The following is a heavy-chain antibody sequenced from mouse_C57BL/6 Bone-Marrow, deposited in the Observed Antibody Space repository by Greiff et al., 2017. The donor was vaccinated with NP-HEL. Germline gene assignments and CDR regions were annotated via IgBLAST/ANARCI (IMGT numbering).Heavy chain of an antibody. J-gene: IGHJ3*01. CDR2: IFPGSGST. CDR1: GYTFTDYY. V-gene: IGHV1-75*01. CDR3: ASLDSSGYAWFAY. Sequence: VQLQQSGPELVKPGASVKISCKASGYTFTDYYINWVKQRPGQGLEWIGWIFPGSGSTYYNEKFKGKATLTVDKSSSTAYMLLSSLTSEDSAVYFCASLDSSGYAWFAYWGQGTLVTVSA. D-gene: IGHD3-2*02.